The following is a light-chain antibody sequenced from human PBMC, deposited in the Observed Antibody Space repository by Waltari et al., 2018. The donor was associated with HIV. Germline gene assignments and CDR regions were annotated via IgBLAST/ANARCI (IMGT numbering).Light chain of an antibody. CDR2: AAS. CDR1: QDISNY. V-gene: IGKV1-27*01. Sequence: SVGDRVTITCRASQDISNYVAWYQQKPGKIPQLLIYAASTLQSAVPSRFSGGGSGTEFNFTIRSLQPEDVGTYYCQRYNSAPRTFGQGSTV. J-gene: IGKJ1*01. CDR3: QRYNSAPRT.